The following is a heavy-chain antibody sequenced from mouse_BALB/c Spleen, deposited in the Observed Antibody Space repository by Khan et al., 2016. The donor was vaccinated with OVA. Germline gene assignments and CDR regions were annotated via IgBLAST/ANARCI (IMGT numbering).Heavy chain of an antibody. CDR2: INPSSDYN. CDR3: ARGGYGSFGY. V-gene: IGHV1-4*01. CDR1: GYIFTSYM. J-gene: IGHJ3*01. Sequence: QVQLQQSGAEQARPGASVKMSCKASGYIFTSYMMHWVKQRPGQGLEWIGDINPSSDYNNYNQKFKDKATLTADKSSSTAYMQLSSLTSEDSAVYCCARGGYGSFGYWGQGTLVTVSA. D-gene: IGHD1-1*01.